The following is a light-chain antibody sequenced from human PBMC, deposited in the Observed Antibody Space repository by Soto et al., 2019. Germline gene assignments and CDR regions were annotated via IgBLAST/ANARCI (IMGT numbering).Light chain of an antibody. Sequence: QSALTQPRSVSGSPGQSVTISCTGTSSDVGGYNYVSWYQQHPGKAPKLMIYAVSKRPSGVPDRFSGSKSGNTASLTISGLQAEDEADYYCCSYAGSYTHVFGTGTKVTVL. V-gene: IGLV2-11*01. J-gene: IGLJ1*01. CDR1: SSDVGGYNY. CDR3: CSYAGSYTHV. CDR2: AVS.